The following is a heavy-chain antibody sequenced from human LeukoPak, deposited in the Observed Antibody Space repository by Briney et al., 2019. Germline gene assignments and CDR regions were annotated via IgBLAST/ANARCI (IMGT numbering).Heavy chain of an antibody. CDR2: ISAYNGNT. CDR3: ARGGIAARPDHDAFDI. V-gene: IGHV1-18*01. J-gene: IGHJ3*02. D-gene: IGHD6-6*01. Sequence: GASVKVSCKASGYTFTSYGISWVRQAPGQGLEWMGWISAYNGNTNYAQKLQGRVTMTTDTSTSTAYMELRSLRSDDTAVYYCARGGIAARPDHDAFDIWGQGTMVTVSS. CDR1: GYTFTSYG.